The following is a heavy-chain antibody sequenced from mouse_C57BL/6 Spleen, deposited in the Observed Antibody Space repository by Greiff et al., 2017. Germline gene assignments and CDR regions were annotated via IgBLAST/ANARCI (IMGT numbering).Heavy chain of an antibody. Sequence: QVQLQQPGPELVKPGASLKLSCTASGYSFTSYCMHWVKQRPGQGLEWIGNINPSNGGTNYHENFKSKATLTVDKSSSTAYMQISSLTSEASAVYYWARLVTTVVATGDGCVDVWGTGTTVTVSA. D-gene: IGHD1-1*01. J-gene: IGHJ1*03. CDR3: ARLVTTVVATGDGCVDV. CDR2: INPSNGGT. V-gene: IGHV1-53*01. CDR1: GYSFTSYC.